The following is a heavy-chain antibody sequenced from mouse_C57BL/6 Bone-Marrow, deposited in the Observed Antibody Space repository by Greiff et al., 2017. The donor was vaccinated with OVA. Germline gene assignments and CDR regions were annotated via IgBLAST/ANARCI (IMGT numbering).Heavy chain of an antibody. CDR2: ISDGGSYP. J-gene: IGHJ1*03. Sequence: DVQLVESGGGLVKPGGSLKLSCAASGFTFRSYAMSWVRQTPEKRLEWVATISDGGSYPYYPDNVKGRFNISRDNAKNNLYLQMSHLKSEDTAMYYCARDYYGSVDFDVWGTGTTVTVSS. CDR3: ARDYYGSVDFDV. CDR1: GFTFRSYA. V-gene: IGHV5-4*01. D-gene: IGHD1-1*02.